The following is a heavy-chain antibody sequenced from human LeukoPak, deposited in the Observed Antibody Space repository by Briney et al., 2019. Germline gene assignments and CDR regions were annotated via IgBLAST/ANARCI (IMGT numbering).Heavy chain of an antibody. Sequence: GASLKISWKGSGYSPTGYWIAWVRQMPGKGLECMGIIYLGDAATRYSTSFQGQVTISADTSINTAYLQRSSLKDSDTAMYCCARRAYYESSGYYLLDYWGQGTMVTVSS. V-gene: IGHV5-51*01. J-gene: IGHJ4*02. CDR3: ARRAYYESSGYYLLDY. CDR2: IYLGDAAT. CDR1: GYSPTGYW. D-gene: IGHD3-22*01.